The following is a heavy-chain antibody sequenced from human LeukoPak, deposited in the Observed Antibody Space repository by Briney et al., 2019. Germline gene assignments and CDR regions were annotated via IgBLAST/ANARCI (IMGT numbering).Heavy chain of an antibody. D-gene: IGHD1-1*01. Sequence: PGGSLRLSCAASGFTFSSYAMHWVRQAPGKGLEWVAVISYDGSNKYYADSVKGRFDISRDLEKNTLVLQLNSLRVEDTAVYYCARMTVEFIWNPPGYYYMDVWGRGTTVTVSS. J-gene: IGHJ6*03. CDR3: ARMTVEFIWNPPGYYYMDV. CDR1: GFTFSSYA. V-gene: IGHV3-30*09. CDR2: ISYDGSNK.